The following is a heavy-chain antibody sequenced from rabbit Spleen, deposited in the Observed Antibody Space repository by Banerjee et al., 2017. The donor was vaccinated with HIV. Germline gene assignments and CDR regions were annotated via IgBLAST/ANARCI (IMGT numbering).Heavy chain of an antibody. J-gene: IGHJ4*01. CDR3: VRDQARMLDL. D-gene: IGHD6-1*01. Sequence: SWVRQAPGKGLEWIGYIDPIFTTTHYASWVNGRFTISRDIDQNTLYLQLNSLTGADTATYFCVRDQARMLDLWGPGTLVTVS. CDR2: IDPIFTTT. V-gene: IGHV1S7*01.